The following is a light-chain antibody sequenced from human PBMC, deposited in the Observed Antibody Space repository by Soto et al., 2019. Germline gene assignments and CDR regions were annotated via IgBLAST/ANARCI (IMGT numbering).Light chain of an antibody. CDR3: QQYDRVHPWT. CDR2: DGS. V-gene: IGKV1-33*01. J-gene: IGKJ1*01. Sequence: DIQMTQSPSTVAASFGDRVTITCRASQGLDRWVAWYQQRPGEAPKLLIYDGSTLETGVPPKFSGSGSGTDFTFTISSLQHEDIAKHYCQQYDRVHPWTFGQGTKVDIK. CDR1: QGLDRW.